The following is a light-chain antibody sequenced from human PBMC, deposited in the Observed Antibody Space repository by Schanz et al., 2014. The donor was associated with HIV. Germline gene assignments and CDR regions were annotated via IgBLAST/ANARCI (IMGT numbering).Light chain of an antibody. CDR2: DVT. CDR1: SSDVGGFKY. V-gene: IGLV2-11*01. Sequence: QSALTQPRSVSGSPGQSVTISCTGTSSDVGGFKYLSWYQQPPGKAPKLIVYDVTKRPSGVPDRFSGSKSGNTASLTVSGLQAEDEAEYYCSSYAGSNIPWVFGGGTKVTVL. CDR3: SSYAGSNIPWV. J-gene: IGLJ3*02.